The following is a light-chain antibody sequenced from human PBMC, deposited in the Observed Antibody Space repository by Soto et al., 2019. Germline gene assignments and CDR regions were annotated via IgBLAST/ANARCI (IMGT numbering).Light chain of an antibody. CDR2: DVS. Sequence: QSVLTQPAAVSGSPGQSITISCTGSSSDVGGYNYVSWYQQHHPGKAPKLMIYDVSNRPSGVSNRFSGSKSGNTASLTISGLQAEDEADYYCSSYTTSSTVVFGGATKLTVL. CDR1: SSDVGGYNY. CDR3: SSYTTSSTVV. J-gene: IGLJ2*01. V-gene: IGLV2-14*03.